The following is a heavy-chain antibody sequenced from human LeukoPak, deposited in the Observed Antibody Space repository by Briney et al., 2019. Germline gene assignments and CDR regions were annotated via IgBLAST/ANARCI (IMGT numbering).Heavy chain of an antibody. Sequence: ASVTVSCKASGYTFTGCGIRWVRQAPRQGLEWMGWISAHNGNTNYAQNLQGRVTMTTDTSTTTAYMELRSLRFDDTAVYYCARDHNPMVRGADHIEYWGQGTLVTVSS. V-gene: IGHV1-18*04. CDR3: ARDHNPMVRGADHIEY. J-gene: IGHJ4*02. D-gene: IGHD3-10*01. CDR1: GYTFTGCG. CDR2: ISAHNGNT.